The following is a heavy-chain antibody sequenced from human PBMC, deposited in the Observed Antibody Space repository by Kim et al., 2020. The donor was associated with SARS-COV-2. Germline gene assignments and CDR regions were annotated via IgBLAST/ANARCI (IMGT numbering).Heavy chain of an antibody. CDR3: ARCFRGYCSGGSCLGDWFDP. CDR1: GYSFTSYW. CDR2: IYPGDSDT. Sequence: GESLKISCKGSGYSFTSYWIGWVRQMPGKGLEWMGIIYPGDSDTRYSPSFQGQVTISADKSISTAYLQWSSLKASDTAMYYCARCFRGYCSGGSCLGDWFDPWGQGTLVTVSS. V-gene: IGHV5-51*01. D-gene: IGHD2-15*01. J-gene: IGHJ5*02.